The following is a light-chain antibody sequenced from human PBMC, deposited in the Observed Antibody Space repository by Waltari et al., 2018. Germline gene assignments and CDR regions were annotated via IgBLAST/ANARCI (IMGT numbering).Light chain of an antibody. Sequence: NFMLTQPHPVSESPGKTVTISCTRSRGSIASNYVQWYQQRPGSAPTTVIYEDNQRPSGVPDRFSGSIDSSSNSASLTISGLKTEDEADYYCQSYDSSNNVFGSGTKVTVL. CDR1: RGSIASNY. J-gene: IGLJ6*01. V-gene: IGLV6-57*03. CDR3: QSYDSSNNV. CDR2: EDN.